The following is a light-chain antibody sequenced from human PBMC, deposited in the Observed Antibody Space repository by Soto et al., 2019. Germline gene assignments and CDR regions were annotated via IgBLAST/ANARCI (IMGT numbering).Light chain of an antibody. Sequence: EIVMTQSPATLSVSPGERATLSCRASQSVSSNLAWYQQKPGQAPRLLIYGASTRSTGIPGRFSGSGSGTEFTLTISSLQSEDFAVYYCQQYYNWPITFGQGTRLEIK. CDR3: QQYYNWPIT. V-gene: IGKV3-15*01. CDR1: QSVSSN. J-gene: IGKJ5*01. CDR2: GAS.